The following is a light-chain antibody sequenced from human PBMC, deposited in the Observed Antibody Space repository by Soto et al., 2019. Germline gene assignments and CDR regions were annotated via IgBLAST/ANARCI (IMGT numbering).Light chain of an antibody. Sequence: DIQMTQSPSFVSASVGDRVTITCRASQDSSNWLAWYQQKPGRAPNLLIYTASSLQSGGPSRYIGSGSGTDFTLTLSSLQPEDFATYYCRQANSFPYTFGQGTKLEIK. V-gene: IGKV1-12*01. CDR3: RQANSFPYT. CDR1: QDSSNW. J-gene: IGKJ2*01. CDR2: TAS.